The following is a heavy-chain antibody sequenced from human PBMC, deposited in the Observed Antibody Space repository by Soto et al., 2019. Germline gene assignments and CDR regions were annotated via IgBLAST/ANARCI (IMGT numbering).Heavy chain of an antibody. D-gene: IGHD1-26*01. Sequence: SETLSLTCTVSGGSISSSSYYWGWIRQPPGKGLEWIGSIYYSGSTYYNPSLKSRVTISVDTSKNQFSLKLSSVTAADTAVYYCARLEQMIVGDYFDYWGQGTLVTVSS. CDR3: ARLEQMIVGDYFDY. CDR1: GGSISSSSYY. J-gene: IGHJ4*02. CDR2: IYYSGST. V-gene: IGHV4-39*01.